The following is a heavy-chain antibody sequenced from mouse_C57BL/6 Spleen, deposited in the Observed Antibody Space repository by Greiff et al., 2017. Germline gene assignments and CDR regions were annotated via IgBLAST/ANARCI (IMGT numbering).Heavy chain of an antibody. V-gene: IGHV5-16*01. CDR1: GFTFSDYY. J-gene: IGHJ4*01. CDR2: INYDGSST. Sequence: DVKLVESEGGLVQPGSSMKLSCTASGFTFSDYYMAWVRQVPEKGLEWVANINYDGSSTYYLDSLKSRFIISRDNAKNILYLQMSSLKSEDTATYYCARPTVFYAMDYWGQGTSVTVSS. CDR3: ARPTVFYAMDY. D-gene: IGHD4-1*02.